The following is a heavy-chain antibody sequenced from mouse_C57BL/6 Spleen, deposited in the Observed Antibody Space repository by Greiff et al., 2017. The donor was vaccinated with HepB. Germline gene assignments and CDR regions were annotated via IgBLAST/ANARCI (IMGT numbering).Heavy chain of an antibody. V-gene: IGHV1-50*01. CDR1: GYTFTSYW. CDR3: ASADRFAY. Sequence: QVQLQQPGAELVKPGASVKLSCKASGYTFTSYWMQWVKQRPGQGLEWIGEIDPSDSYTNYNQKFKGKATLTVDTSSSTAYMQLSSLTSEDSAVYYCASADRFAYWGQGTLVTVSA. CDR2: IDPSDSYT. J-gene: IGHJ3*01.